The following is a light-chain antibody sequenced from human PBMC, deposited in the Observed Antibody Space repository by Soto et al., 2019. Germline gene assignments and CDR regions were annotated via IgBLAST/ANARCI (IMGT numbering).Light chain of an antibody. J-gene: IGKJ1*01. Sequence: DIQLTQSPSFLSASVGDRVTITCRASQGISSYLAWYQQKPGKAPKLLIYAASTLQSGVPSRFSGSGSGTEFTLTISSLQPEDFATYYCQQLNSYRTFGQGNKVEIK. CDR1: QGISSY. CDR2: AAS. V-gene: IGKV1-9*01. CDR3: QQLNSYRT.